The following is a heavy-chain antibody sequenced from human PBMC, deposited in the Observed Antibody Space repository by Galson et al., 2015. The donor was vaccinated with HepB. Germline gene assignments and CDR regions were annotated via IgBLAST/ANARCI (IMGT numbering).Heavy chain of an antibody. CDR2: IGITSDT. CDR1: GFTFSTSG. Sequence: SLRLSCAASGFTFSTSGLHWVRQAAGKDLEWVSAIGITSDTHYPDSVKGRFTISRENGRRSAYLQMNGLRAGDTAIYYCARAAPGFTASHHLDHWGQGILVTVSS. J-gene: IGHJ4*02. CDR3: ARAAPGFTASHHLDH. D-gene: IGHD2-2*01. V-gene: IGHV3-13*04.